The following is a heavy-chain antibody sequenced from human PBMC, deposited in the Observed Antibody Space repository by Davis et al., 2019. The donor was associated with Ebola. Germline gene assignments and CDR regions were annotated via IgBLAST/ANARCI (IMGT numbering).Heavy chain of an antibody. CDR1: GFTFSAYS. CDR2: ISGSSNII. CDR3: AGNYDILTGTPFDY. D-gene: IGHD3-9*01. J-gene: IGHJ4*02. V-gene: IGHV3-48*01. Sequence: GESLKISCAGSGFTFSAYSMNWVRQAPGKGLEWVSHISGSSNIIYYADSVKGRFTISRDNSKNTLYLQMNSLRAEDTAVYYCAGNYDILTGTPFDYWGQGTLVTVSS.